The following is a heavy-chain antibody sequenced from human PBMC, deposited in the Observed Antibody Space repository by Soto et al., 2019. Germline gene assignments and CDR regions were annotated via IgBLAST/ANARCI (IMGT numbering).Heavy chain of an antibody. V-gene: IGHV4-34*01. Sequence: QVQLQQWGAGLLKPSETLSLTCAVYGGSFSGYYWSWIRQPPGKGLEWIGEINHSGSTNYNPSLKSRVTISVDTSKNQFSLKLSSVTAADTAVYYCARAGAYYSNYGGAWFDPWGQGTLVTVSS. J-gene: IGHJ5*02. CDR1: GGSFSGYY. CDR2: INHSGST. CDR3: ARAGAYYSNYGGAWFDP. D-gene: IGHD4-4*01.